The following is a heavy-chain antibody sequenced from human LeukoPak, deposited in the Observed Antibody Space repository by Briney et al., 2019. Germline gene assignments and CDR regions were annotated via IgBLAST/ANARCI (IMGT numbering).Heavy chain of an antibody. CDR2: IYPGDSDT. V-gene: IGHV5-51*01. D-gene: IGHD6-13*01. CDR3: ARRVAAAGRAGTFDP. CDR1: GYTFTNYW. J-gene: IGHJ5*02. Sequence: GESLKISCKASGYTFTNYWIGWVRQMPGKGLEWMGIIYPGDSDTRYSPSFQGQVTISADKSISTAYLQWSSLKASDTAMYYCARRVAAAGRAGTFDPWGQGTLVTVSS.